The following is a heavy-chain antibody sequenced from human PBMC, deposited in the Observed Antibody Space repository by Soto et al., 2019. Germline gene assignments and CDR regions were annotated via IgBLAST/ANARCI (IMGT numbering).Heavy chain of an antibody. J-gene: IGHJ3*02. Sequence: SETLSLTCAVYGGSFSGYYCSWIRQPPGKGLEWMGEINHSGSTNYNPSLKSRVTISVDTSKNQFSLKLSSVTAADTAVYYCARGWTTVTFSAFDIWGQGTMVTVSS. CDR3: ARGWTTVTFSAFDI. CDR2: INHSGST. CDR1: GGSFSGYY. V-gene: IGHV4-34*01. D-gene: IGHD4-17*01.